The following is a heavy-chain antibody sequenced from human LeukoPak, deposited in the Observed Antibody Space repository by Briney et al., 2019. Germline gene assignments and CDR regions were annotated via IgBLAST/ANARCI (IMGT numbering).Heavy chain of an antibody. CDR3: AKDILSRRDSSGYPLDY. J-gene: IGHJ4*02. CDR1: GYTFTGYY. V-gene: IGHV1-2*06. CDR2: INPNSGGT. Sequence: ASVKVSCKASGYTFTGYYIFWVRQAPGQGLKWMGRINPNSGGTQYAQEFQGRVTMTRDTSISTAYMELSRLRSDDTAVYYCAKDILSRRDSSGYPLDYWGQGTLVTVSS. D-gene: IGHD3-22*01.